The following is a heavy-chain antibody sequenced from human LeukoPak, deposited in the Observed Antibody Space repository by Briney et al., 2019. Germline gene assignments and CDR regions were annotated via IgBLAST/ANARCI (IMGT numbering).Heavy chain of an antibody. CDR3: AKHLTATNTYIFFGLDV. V-gene: IGHV3-23*01. CDR2: ISDSGGST. D-gene: IGHD1-26*01. CDR1: GITLSNYG. J-gene: IGHJ6*02. Sequence: GGSLRLSCAVSGITLSNYGMTWVRQAPGKGLEWVAGISDSGGSTNYADSVKGRFTISRDNPKNTLYLQMSSLRPEDTALYYCAKHLTATNTYIFFGLDVWGQGTSVTVSS.